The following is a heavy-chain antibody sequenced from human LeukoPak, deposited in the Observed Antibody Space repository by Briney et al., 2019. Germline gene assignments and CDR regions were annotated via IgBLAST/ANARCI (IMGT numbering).Heavy chain of an antibody. CDR2: IGDSSGRT. V-gene: IGHV3-23*01. D-gene: IGHD2-8*02. CDR1: GFTFSTYA. CDR3: AKILYAGGSNIFDY. J-gene: IGHJ4*02. Sequence: GSLRLSCVASGFTFSTYAMNWVRQAPGKGLEWVSVIGDSSGRTFYADSVKGRFTISRDISKNILYLEMNSLRAEDTAVYYCAKILYAGGSNIFDYWGQGTLVTVSS.